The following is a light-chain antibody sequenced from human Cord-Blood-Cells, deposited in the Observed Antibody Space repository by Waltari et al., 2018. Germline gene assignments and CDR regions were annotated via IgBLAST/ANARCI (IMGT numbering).Light chain of an antibody. CDR1: SSDVGGYTY. Sequence: QSALTQPASVSGSPGQSITISCTGTSSDVGGYTYVSWYQQHPGKAPKLTIYDVSKRPSGVSNRFSGSKSGNMASLTISGLQAEDEADYYCSSYTSSSTLVVFGGGTKLTVL. CDR2: DVS. CDR3: SSYTSSSTLVV. J-gene: IGLJ2*01. V-gene: IGLV2-14*01.